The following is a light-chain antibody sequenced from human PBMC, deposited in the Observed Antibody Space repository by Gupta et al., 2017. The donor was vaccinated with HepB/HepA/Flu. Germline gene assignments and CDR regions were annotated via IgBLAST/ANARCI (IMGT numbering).Light chain of an antibody. V-gene: IGKV1-33*01. J-gene: IGKJ5*01. CDR2: GAS. Sequence: DIQMTQSPSSLSASVGDRVTITCLASQEIPTFLNWYQPKPGKAPKLLIYGASNLETGVPSRCSGSGSGTDFTLTSSSLQPEDIATYYCQQYDTPITFGQGTRLEMK. CDR1: QEIPTF. CDR3: QQYDTPIT.